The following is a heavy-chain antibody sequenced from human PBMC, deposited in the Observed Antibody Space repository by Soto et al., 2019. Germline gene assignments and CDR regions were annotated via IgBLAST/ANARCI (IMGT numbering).Heavy chain of an antibody. CDR1: GFTFSTYT. CDR2: IFPGGST. Sequence: GGSLRLSCAASGFTFSTYTMNWVRQAPGKGLEWVAGIFPGGSTYYANSVKGRFTISRDHSQSSVFLQMSSLGDEDTAVYYCEKDRHPDRIWTFALWGQGTLVTVSS. V-gene: IGHV3-23*03. J-gene: IGHJ4*02. CDR3: EKDRHPDRIWTFAL. D-gene: IGHD3-9*01.